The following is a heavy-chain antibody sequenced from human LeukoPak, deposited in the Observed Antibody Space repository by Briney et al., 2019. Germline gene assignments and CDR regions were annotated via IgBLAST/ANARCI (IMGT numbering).Heavy chain of an antibody. CDR1: GGTFSSYA. V-gene: IGHV1-69*05. J-gene: IGHJ2*01. CDR2: IIPIFGTA. CDR3: ARVVVTAIDYWYLDL. Sequence: GASVKVSCKASGGTFSSYAISWVRQAPGQGLEWMGRIIPIFGTANYAQKFQGRVTITTDESTSTAYMELSSLRSEDTAVYYCARVVVTAIDYWYLDLWGRGPLVTVSS. D-gene: IGHD2-21*02.